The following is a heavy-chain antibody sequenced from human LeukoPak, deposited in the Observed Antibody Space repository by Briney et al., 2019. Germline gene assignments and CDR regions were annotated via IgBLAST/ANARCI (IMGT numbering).Heavy chain of an antibody. V-gene: IGHV4-39*01. D-gene: IGHD2-2*01. CDR3: ARRMPYCSSTSCHRYYFDY. J-gene: IGHJ4*02. CDR1: GRSISSSSYY. CDR2: IYYSGST. Sequence: SETLSLTCTVSGRSISSSSYYWGRIRQPPGKGLEWIGSIYYSGSTYYNPSLKSRVTISVDTSKNQFSLKLSSVTAADTAVYYCARRMPYCSSTSCHRYYFDYWGQGTLVTVSS.